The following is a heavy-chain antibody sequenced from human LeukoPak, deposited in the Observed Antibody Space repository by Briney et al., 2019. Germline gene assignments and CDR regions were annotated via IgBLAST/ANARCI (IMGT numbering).Heavy chain of an antibody. Sequence: GGSLRLSCAASGFNFGDYRMHWVRQAPGKGLEWVALISYDASNEYYADSVKGRFTISRDNSKDTLYLQMNSLRAEDTAAYYCAKERWGTYYDSSGTYFDYWGQGALVTVSS. V-gene: IGHV3-30-3*01. CDR3: AKERWGTYYDSSGTYFDY. CDR1: GFNFGDYR. CDR2: ISYDASNE. D-gene: IGHD3-22*01. J-gene: IGHJ4*02.